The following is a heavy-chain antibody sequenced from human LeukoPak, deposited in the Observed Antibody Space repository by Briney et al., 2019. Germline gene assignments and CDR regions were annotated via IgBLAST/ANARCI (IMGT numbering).Heavy chain of an antibody. CDR2: IDWDDDK. Sequence: SGPALVKPTQTLTLTCTFSGFSLSTSGMCLSWIRQPPGKALEWLARIDWDDDKYYSTSLKTRLTISKDTSKNQVVLTMTNMDPVDTATYYCARVDCSGGSCYGPYDYWGQGTLVTVSS. J-gene: IGHJ4*02. CDR1: GFSLSTSGMC. CDR3: ARVDCSGGSCYGPYDY. V-gene: IGHV2-70*11. D-gene: IGHD2-15*01.